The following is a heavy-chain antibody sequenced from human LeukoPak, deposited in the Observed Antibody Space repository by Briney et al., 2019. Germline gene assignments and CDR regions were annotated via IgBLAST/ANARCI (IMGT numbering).Heavy chain of an antibody. V-gene: IGHV1-69*13. CDR1: GGTFSSYA. Sequence: SVKVSCKASGGTFSSYAISWVRQAPGQGLEWMGGIIPIFGTANYAQKFQGRVTITADESTSTAYMELSSLRSEDTAVYYCARDARYCSGGSCYWDYYYGMDVWGQGTTVTVSS. J-gene: IGHJ6*02. CDR3: ARDARYCSGGSCYWDYYYGMDV. D-gene: IGHD2-15*01. CDR2: IIPIFGTA.